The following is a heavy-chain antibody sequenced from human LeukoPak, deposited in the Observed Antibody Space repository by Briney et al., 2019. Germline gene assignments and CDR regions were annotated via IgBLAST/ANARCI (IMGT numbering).Heavy chain of an antibody. CDR1: GFTFSSYA. Sequence: GGSLRLSCVASGFTFSSYAVSWVRQAPGKGLEWVSVISGSGGSTYYADSVKGRFTISRDNSQNTLYLQMNSLRAEDTAVYYCVKRRYDSSGYFDYWGQGTLVTVSS. D-gene: IGHD3-22*01. CDR2: ISGSGGST. V-gene: IGHV3-23*01. J-gene: IGHJ4*02. CDR3: VKRRYDSSGYFDY.